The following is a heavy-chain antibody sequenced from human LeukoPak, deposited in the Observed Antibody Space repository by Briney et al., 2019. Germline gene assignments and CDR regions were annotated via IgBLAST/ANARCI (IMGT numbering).Heavy chain of an antibody. CDR2: IIAIFGTA. D-gene: IGHD3-22*01. J-gene: IGHJ3*02. V-gene: IGHV1-69*13. CDR3: AREHSSHYAFDI. CDR1: GGTFTRYD. Sequence: GASVKVSCKASGGTFTRYDIRWVREAAGEGVEWKGGIIAIFGTATYAQNFQGRVTITADESTSTAYMELSSLRSEDTAVYYCAREHSSHYAFDIWGQGTMVTVSS.